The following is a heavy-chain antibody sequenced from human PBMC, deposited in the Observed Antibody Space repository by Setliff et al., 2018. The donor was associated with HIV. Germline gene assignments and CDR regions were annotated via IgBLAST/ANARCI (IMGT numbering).Heavy chain of an antibody. CDR2: IYHSGST. V-gene: IGHV4-4*02. D-gene: IGHD1-26*01. Sequence: ETLSLTCAVSGGSISNTNRWNWVRQPPGKGLEWIGEIYHSGSTNYKPSLKSRVTIAVDMSKNQFSLRLSAVTAADTAVYYCARRWGEAFDYWVQGTLVTVS. CDR3: ARRWGEAFDY. CDR1: GGSISNTNR. J-gene: IGHJ4*02.